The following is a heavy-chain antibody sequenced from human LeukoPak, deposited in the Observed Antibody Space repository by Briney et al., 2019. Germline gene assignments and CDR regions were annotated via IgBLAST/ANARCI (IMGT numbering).Heavy chain of an antibody. J-gene: IGHJ4*02. V-gene: IGHV4-34*01. CDR3: ARGGYYDFWSGYNGLDY. CDR2: INHSGST. Sequence: SETLSLTCAVYGGPFSGYYWSWIRQPPGKGLEWIGEINHSGSTNYNPSLKSRVTISVDTSKNQFSLKLSSVTAADTAVYYCARGGYYDFWSGYNGLDYWGQGTLVTVSS. D-gene: IGHD3-3*01. CDR1: GGPFSGYY.